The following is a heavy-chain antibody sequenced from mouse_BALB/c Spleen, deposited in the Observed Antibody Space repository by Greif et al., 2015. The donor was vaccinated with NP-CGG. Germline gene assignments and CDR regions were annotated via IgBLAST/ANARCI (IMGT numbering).Heavy chain of an antibody. D-gene: IGHD3-3*01. Sequence: EVKVVESGGGLVQPGGSRKLSCAASGFTFSSFGMHWVRQAPEKGLEWVAYISSGSSTIYYADTVKGRFTISRDNPKNPLFLQMTSLMSEDTAMYYCARRDGSLYYAMDYWGQGTSFTFSS. CDR1: GFTFSSFG. CDR3: ARRDGSLYYAMDY. J-gene: IGHJ4*01. CDR2: ISSGSSTI. V-gene: IGHV5-17*02.